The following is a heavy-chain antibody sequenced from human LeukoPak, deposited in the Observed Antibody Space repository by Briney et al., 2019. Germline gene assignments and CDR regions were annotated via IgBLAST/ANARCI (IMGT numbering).Heavy chain of an antibody. CDR3: ARDAPAGEVAATSFDY. J-gene: IGHJ4*02. Sequence: GGSLRLSCAASGFTFSSYSMNWVRQAPGKGLEWVSSISSSSSYIYYADSVKGRFTISRDNAKNTLYLQMNSLRAEDTAVYYCARDAPAGEVAATSFDYWGQGTLVTVFS. CDR1: GFTFSSYS. CDR2: ISSSSSYI. V-gene: IGHV3-21*01. D-gene: IGHD2-15*01.